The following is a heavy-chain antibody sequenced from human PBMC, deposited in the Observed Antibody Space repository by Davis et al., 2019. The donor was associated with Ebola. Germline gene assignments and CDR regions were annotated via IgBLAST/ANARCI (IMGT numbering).Heavy chain of an antibody. CDR3: ARTWGLPYYYYGMDV. CDR1: GGPFSSGGYP. J-gene: IGHJ6*02. V-gene: IGHV4-30-2*01. D-gene: IGHD1-26*01. CDR2: IYHSGST. Sequence: SEPLSPPFAVPGGPFSSGGYPWSWIPQPPGTGLEWTVYIYHSGSTYYNPSLKSRVTISVDRSKNQFSLKLSSVTAADTAVYYCARTWGLPYYYYGMDVWGQGTTVTVSS.